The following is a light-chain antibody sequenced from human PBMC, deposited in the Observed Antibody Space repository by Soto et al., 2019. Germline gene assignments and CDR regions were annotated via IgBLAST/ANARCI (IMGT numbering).Light chain of an antibody. CDR2: EVS. Sequence: QSALTQPASVSGSPGQSITISCTGTSSDVGGYNYVSWYQQHPGKAPKLMIYEVSNRPSGVSNRFSGSKSGNTASLTISGLQAEDEADYYSRSYTRSSSFVFGNGTKVTV. J-gene: IGLJ1*01. V-gene: IGLV2-14*01. CDR1: SSDVGGYNY. CDR3: RSYTRSSSFV.